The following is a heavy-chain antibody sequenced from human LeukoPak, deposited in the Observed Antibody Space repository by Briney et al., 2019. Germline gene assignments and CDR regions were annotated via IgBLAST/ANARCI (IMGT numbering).Heavy chain of an antibody. V-gene: IGHV3-64*01. CDR1: GFTFSGHG. J-gene: IGHJ4*02. CDR3: AREPPYGSGSYSDH. CDR2: MTGDGGDT. D-gene: IGHD3-10*01. Sequence: GGSLRLSCVVSGFTFSGHGMHWVRQAPGKGMECVSTMTGDGGDTYYATSVKGRFTISRDNGKKTLYLQMGRLRAEDMAVYYCAREPPYGSGSYSDHWGQGTLVAVSS.